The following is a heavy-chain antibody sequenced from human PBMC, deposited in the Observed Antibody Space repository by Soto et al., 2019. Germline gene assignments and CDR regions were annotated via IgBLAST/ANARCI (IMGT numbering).Heavy chain of an antibody. CDR3: AKIGTGTLGYDILTGSQVAAFDI. D-gene: IGHD3-9*01. CDR2: ISGSGGST. J-gene: IGHJ3*02. Sequence: GGSLILSCAASGFTFSSYAMSWVRQAPGKGLEWVSAISGSGGSTYYADSVKGRFTISRDNSKNTLYLQMNSLRAEDTAVYYCAKIGTGTLGYDILTGSQVAAFDIWGQGTMVTVSS. CDR1: GFTFSSYA. V-gene: IGHV3-23*01.